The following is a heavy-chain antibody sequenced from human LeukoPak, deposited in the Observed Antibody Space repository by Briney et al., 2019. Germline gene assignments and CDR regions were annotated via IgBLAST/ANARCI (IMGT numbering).Heavy chain of an antibody. V-gene: IGHV4-39*07. CDR3: ARDTGQYAPGTPGFTRFDP. CDR2: IYYSGST. Sequence: PSETLSLTCTVSGGSISSSNYYWGWIRQPPGRGLEWIGRIYYSGSTYYNPSLKSRVIVSLDTSKNQFSLKLTSVTAADTAVYYCARDTGQYAPGTPGFTRFDPWGQGTLVTVSS. D-gene: IGHD3-10*01. CDR1: GGSISSSNYY. J-gene: IGHJ5*02.